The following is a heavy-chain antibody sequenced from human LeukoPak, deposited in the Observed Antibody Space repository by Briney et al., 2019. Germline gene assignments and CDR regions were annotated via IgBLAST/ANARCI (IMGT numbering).Heavy chain of an antibody. J-gene: IGHJ4*02. CDR2: ISYDGSNK. Sequence: GGSLRLSCAASGFTFSSYAMHWVRQAPGKGLEWVAVISYDGSNKYYADSVKGRFTISRDNSKNTLYLQMNSLRAEDTAVYYCAKERDIAAADSFDYWGQGTLVTVSS. D-gene: IGHD6-13*01. CDR3: AKERDIAAADSFDY. V-gene: IGHV3-30-3*01. CDR1: GFTFSSYA.